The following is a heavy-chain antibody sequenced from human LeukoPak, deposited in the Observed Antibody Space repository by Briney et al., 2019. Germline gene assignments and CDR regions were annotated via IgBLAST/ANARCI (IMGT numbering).Heavy chain of an antibody. CDR1: GGTFSSYA. CDR3: ASDRTMVRGVIY. V-gene: IGHV1-69*05. CDR2: IIPIFGTA. Sequence: SVKVSCKASGGTFSSYAISWVRQAPGQGLEWMGRIIPIFGTANYAQRFQGRVTITTDESTSTAYMELSSLRSEDTAVYYCASDRTMVRGVIYWGQGTLVTVSS. D-gene: IGHD3-10*01. J-gene: IGHJ4*02.